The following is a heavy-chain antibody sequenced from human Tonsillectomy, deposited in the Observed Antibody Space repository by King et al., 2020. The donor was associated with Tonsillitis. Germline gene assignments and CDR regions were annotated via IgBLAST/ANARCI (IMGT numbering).Heavy chain of an antibody. J-gene: IGHJ4*02. CDR2: ISSSSSTI. CDR1: GFTFSSYS. V-gene: IGHV3-48*01. D-gene: IGHD3-10*01. Sequence: VQLVESGGGLVQPGGSLRLSCAASGFTFSSYSMNWVRQAPGKGLEWVSYISSSSSTIYYADSVKGRFTISRDNAKNSLYLQMNSLRAEDTAVYYCATPPGYYYGSGCWGWGQGTLVTVSS. CDR3: ATPPGYYYGSGCWG.